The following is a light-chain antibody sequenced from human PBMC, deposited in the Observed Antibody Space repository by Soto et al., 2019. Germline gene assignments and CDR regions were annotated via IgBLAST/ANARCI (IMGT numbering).Light chain of an antibody. Sequence: DIQMTQSPSSLSASIGDRVTITCRASQNIFDYVNWYQQKPGEVPKLLIYAASSLQTGVPARFSGSGSGTDFTLTINSLRPEDFATYYCQQTYTPQTFGQGTKVDNK. CDR1: QNIFDY. CDR2: AAS. V-gene: IGKV1-39*01. J-gene: IGKJ1*01. CDR3: QQTYTPQT.